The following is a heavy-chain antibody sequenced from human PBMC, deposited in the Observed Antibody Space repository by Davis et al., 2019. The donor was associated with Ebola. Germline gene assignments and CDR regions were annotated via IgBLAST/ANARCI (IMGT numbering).Heavy chain of an antibody. J-gene: IGHJ5*02. V-gene: IGHV3-23*01. CDR3: AKGIVVAADGSPWFDP. CDR2: HGTSGDT. CDR1: GFVFRNYV. D-gene: IGHD2-15*01. Sequence: GGSLRLSCAASGFVFRNYVMSWVRRAPGKGLEWVSTHGTSGDTYYADSVKGRFTISRDNSKNTVDLQMNSLRAEDTSVYYCAKGIVVAADGSPWFDPWGQGTQVTVSS.